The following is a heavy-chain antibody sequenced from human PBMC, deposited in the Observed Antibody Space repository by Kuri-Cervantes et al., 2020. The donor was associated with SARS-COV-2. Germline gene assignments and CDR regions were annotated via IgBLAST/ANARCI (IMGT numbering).Heavy chain of an antibody. J-gene: IGHJ4*02. CDR1: GYTLTEFS. V-gene: IGHV3-30*01. CDR2: ISYDGSNK. CDR3: ARDSEGANYYFDY. Sequence: SCKVSGYTLTEFSMHWVRQAPGKGLEWVAVISYDGSNKYYADSVKGRFTISRDNSKNTLYLQMKSLRAEDTAVYYCARDSEGANYYFDYWGQGTLVTVSS.